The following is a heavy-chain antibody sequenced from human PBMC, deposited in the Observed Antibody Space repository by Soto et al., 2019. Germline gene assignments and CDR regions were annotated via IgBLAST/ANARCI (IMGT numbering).Heavy chain of an antibody. Sequence: EVQLLESGGGLVQPGGSLRLSCAASGFTFSSYAMSWVRQSPGKGLEWVSAIPGSGTSTYYAGSVKGRSTISRDNSKNTLYLQMNSLRVEDTAVYYCAKIGSSSSVSLPLVLLDYWGQGALVTVSS. D-gene: IGHD6-6*01. V-gene: IGHV3-23*01. CDR1: GFTFSSYA. CDR2: IPGSGTST. J-gene: IGHJ4*02. CDR3: AKIGSSSSVSLPLVLLDY.